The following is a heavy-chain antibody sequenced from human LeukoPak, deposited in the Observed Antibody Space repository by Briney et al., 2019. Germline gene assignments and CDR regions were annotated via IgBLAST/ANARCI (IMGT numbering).Heavy chain of an antibody. CDR1: GYSFTSYR. CDR2: IYPGDSDT. V-gene: IGHV5-51*01. J-gene: IGHJ4*02. Sequence: GESLKISCKASGYSFTSYRIAWVRQMPGKGLEWMGIIYPGDSDTTYSPSFQGQVTISADKSISTAYLQWSSLKASDTAIYYCARRLKNSRGIDYWGQGTLVTVSS. D-gene: IGHD1-7*01. CDR3: ARRLKNSRGIDY.